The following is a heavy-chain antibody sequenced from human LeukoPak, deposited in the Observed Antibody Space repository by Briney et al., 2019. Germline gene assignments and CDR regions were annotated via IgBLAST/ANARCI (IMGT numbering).Heavy chain of an antibody. Sequence: GGSLRLSCAASGFTFSSYAMSWVRQAPGKGLEWVSAISGSGGSTYYADSVKGRFTISRDNSKNTLYLQMNSLRAEDTAVYYCAKDNLGSSWYWGAWFDPWGQGTLSPSPQ. V-gene: IGHV3-23*01. CDR2: ISGSGGST. CDR3: AKDNLGSSWYWGAWFDP. J-gene: IGHJ5*02. D-gene: IGHD6-13*01. CDR1: GFTFSSYA.